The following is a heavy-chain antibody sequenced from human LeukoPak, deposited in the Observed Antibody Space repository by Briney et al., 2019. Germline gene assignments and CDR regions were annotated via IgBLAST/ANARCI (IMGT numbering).Heavy chain of an antibody. J-gene: IGHJ3*02. V-gene: IGHV4-61*02. CDR1: GDSISRGDYS. CDR2: ISSSGST. D-gene: IGHD5-18*01. Sequence: SETLPLTCTVSGDSISRGDYSGSWIRQPAGKGLEWIGRISSSGSTNYNPSLKSRVTISVDTSKNQFSLQLSSVAAADTAVYYCARSGYRYGADALDIWGQGTMVTVSS. CDR3: ARSGYRYGADALDI.